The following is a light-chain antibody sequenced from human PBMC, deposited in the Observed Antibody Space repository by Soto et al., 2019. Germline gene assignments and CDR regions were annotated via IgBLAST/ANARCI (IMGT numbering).Light chain of an antibody. J-gene: IGKJ3*01. CDR1: QSVSSSY. CDR2: GAS. CDR3: QQYGASPFT. Sequence: EIVLTQSPGTLSLSPGERATLSCRASQSVSSSYLAWYQQKPGQAPTLLIYGASTRATGIPDRFSATGSGTEFSLTISSVEPEDFAVYYCQQYGASPFTFGPGTRVEI. V-gene: IGKV3-20*01.